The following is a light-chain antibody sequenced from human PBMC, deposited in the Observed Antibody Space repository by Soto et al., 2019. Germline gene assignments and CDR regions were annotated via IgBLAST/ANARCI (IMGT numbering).Light chain of an antibody. CDR2: DVN. CDR1: SSDIGGYDY. J-gene: IGLJ2*01. Sequence: QSALTQPASVSGSPGQSITLSCTGTSSDIGGYDYVSWYQRHPGKAPKLIIYDVNNRPSGVSNRFSGSKSGNTASLTISGLQAEEEDDYYCTSYASGSSHVVFGGGTKVTVL. V-gene: IGLV2-14*01. CDR3: TSYASGSSHVV.